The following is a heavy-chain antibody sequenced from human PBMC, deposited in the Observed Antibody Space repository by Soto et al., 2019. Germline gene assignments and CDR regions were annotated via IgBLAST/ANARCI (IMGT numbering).Heavy chain of an antibody. CDR3: ARGITMVRGVIPRPYVDY. V-gene: IGHV4-34*01. J-gene: IGHJ4*02. D-gene: IGHD3-10*01. CDR2: INHRGSA. Sequence: QVQLQQWGAGLLKPSETLSLTCAVYGGSFSGYYWSWIRQPPGKGLEWIGEINHRGSANYNPSLQSSGTISVDTSKNQFSRKLSSVTAADTAVYYCARGITMVRGVIPRPYVDYWGQGTLVTVSS. CDR1: GGSFSGYY.